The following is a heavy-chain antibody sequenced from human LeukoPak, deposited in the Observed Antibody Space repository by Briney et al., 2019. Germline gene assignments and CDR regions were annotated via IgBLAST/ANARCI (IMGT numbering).Heavy chain of an antibody. Sequence: GGSLRLSCAASGFTFRDYGMHWVRQAPGKGLEWVAFIRNDESDRDHADSVKGRFTISRDNPKNTLYLQMTGLRPEDTGVYYCAIYDSRGDFDYWGQGTQVTVSA. V-gene: IGHV3-30*02. J-gene: IGHJ4*02. CDR2: IRNDESDR. CDR3: AIYDSRGDFDY. CDR1: GFTFRDYG. D-gene: IGHD3-22*01.